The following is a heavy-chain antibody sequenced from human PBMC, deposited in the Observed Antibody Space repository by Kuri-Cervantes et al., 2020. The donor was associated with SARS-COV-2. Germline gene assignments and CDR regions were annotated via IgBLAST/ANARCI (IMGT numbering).Heavy chain of an antibody. CDR1: GYTFSSYG. CDR2: ISAYNGNT. Sequence: ASVKVSCQASGYTFSSYGISWVRQAPGQGLEWMGWISAYNGNTNYAQKLQGRVTMTTDTSTSTAYMELRSLRSDDTAVYYCARVGIVVVVAAIPDWFDPWGQGTLVTVSS. CDR3: ARVGIVVVVAAIPDWFDP. V-gene: IGHV1-18*01. J-gene: IGHJ5*02. D-gene: IGHD2-15*01.